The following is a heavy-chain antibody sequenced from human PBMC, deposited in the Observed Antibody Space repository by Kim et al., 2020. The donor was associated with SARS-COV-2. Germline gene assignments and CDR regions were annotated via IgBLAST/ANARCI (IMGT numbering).Heavy chain of an antibody. CDR3: ATNLAAAGAV. CDR2: DKA. D-gene: IGHD6-13*01. Sequence: DKAYYVESVKGRLTISRDNSKNTLYLQMSSLRVDDTAVYYCATNLAAAGAVWCQGTLVTVSS. J-gene: IGHJ4*02. V-gene: IGHV3-66*01.